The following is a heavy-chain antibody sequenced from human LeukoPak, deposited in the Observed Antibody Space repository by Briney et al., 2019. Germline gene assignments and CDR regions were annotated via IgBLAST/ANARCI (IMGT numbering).Heavy chain of an antibody. CDR2: INHSGST. J-gene: IGHJ5*02. D-gene: IGHD3-10*01. V-gene: IGHV4-34*01. CDR1: GGSFSGYY. Sequence: SETLSLTCAVYGGSFSGYYWSWIRQPPGKGLEWIGEINHSGSTNYNPSLKSRVTISVDTSKNQFSLKLSSVTAADTAVYYCARGKTPADRPYYYGSGRSPTPSYSWFDPWGQGTLVTVSS. CDR3: ARGKTPADRPYYYGSGRSPTPSYSWFDP.